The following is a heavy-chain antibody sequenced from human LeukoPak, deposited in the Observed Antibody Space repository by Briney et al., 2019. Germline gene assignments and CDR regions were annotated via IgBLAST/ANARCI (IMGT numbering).Heavy chain of an antibody. CDR3: ARQGDASSWCNWFDP. J-gene: IGHJ5*02. CDR1: GVSISTRTYY. D-gene: IGHD6-13*01. V-gene: IGHV4-39*01. CDR2: IYYTGNT. Sequence: SETLSLTCTVSGVSISTRTYYWAWIRQPPGKGLEWIGSIYYTGNTNYNPSLKSRVTISVDTSKNQFSLKVTSVTAADTAVYYCARQGDASSWCNWFDPWGQGTLVTVST.